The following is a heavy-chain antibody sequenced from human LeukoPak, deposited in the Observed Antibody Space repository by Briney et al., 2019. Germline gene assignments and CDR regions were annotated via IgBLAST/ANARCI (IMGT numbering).Heavy chain of an antibody. J-gene: IGHJ4*02. CDR3: AKDPLFSAAIAVAGKDFDY. Sequence: GGPLRLSCAASGFTFSSYAMSWVRQAPGKGLEWVSAISGSGSSTYYADSVKGRFTISRDNSKNTLYLQMNSLRAEDTAVYYCAKDPLFSAAIAVAGKDFDYWGQGTLVTVSS. V-gene: IGHV3-23*01. CDR1: GFTFSSYA. D-gene: IGHD6-19*01. CDR2: ISGSGSST.